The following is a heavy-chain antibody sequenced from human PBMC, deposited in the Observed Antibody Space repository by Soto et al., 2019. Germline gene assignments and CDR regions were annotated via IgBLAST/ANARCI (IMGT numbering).Heavy chain of an antibody. CDR1: GVSITSTNW. CDR3: ATVPGIVGATHFDC. D-gene: IGHD1-26*01. V-gene: IGHV4-4*02. CDR2: MYHSGSN. J-gene: IGHJ4*02. Sequence: QVQLQASGPGLVKPSQTLSLTCAVSGVSITSTNWWTWIRQPPGKGLEWIGEMYHSGSNNYNPSLKGRVSISVDKSKNQFSLKVSSVTAAATAVYYCATVPGIVGATHFDCWGQGALVTVSS.